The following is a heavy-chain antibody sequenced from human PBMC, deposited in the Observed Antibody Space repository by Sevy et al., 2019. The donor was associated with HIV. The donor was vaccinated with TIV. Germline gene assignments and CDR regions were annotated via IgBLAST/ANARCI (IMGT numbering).Heavy chain of an antibody. Sequence: GGSQRLSCAASGFSFSTYNMNWVRQAPGKGLEWVSSITFSSNYIYYADSVKGRITISRDNAKNSLYLQMNSLRAEDTAVYYCARSWEQQLHDAFDIWGQGTMVTVSS. CDR1: GFSFSTYN. CDR2: ITFSSNYI. J-gene: IGHJ3*02. V-gene: IGHV3-21*01. CDR3: ARSWEQQLHDAFDI. D-gene: IGHD6-13*01.